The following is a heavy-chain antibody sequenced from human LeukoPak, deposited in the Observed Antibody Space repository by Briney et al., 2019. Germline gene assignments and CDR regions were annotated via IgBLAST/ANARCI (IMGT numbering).Heavy chain of an antibody. J-gene: IGHJ5*02. V-gene: IGHV1-69*04. D-gene: IGHD5-12*01. CDR1: GGTFSSYA. CDR2: IIPILGIA. Sequence: GASVKVSCKASGGTFSSYAISWVRQAPGQGLEWMGRIIPILGIANYAQKFQGRVTITADKSTSTAYMELSSLRSEDTAVYYCARDISATYLGASWGQGTLATVSS. CDR3: ARDISATYLGAS.